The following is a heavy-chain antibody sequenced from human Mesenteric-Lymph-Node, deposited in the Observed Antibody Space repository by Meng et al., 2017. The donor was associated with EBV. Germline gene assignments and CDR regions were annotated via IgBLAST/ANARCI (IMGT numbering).Heavy chain of an antibody. CDR2: HGGTR. D-gene: IGHD6-19*01. CDR3: ATFNSGSYKYYFDH. Sequence: QVQLQVSGPRLVKPSETLSLTCGVSGGSLSSGHWWSWVRQPPGKGLEWIGEHGGTRNYNPSLRSRVTISLDYSKNQFSLTLRSVTAADTAVYYCATFNSGSYKYYFDHWGRGILVTVSS. J-gene: IGHJ4*02. V-gene: IGHV4-4*02. CDR1: GGSLSSGHW.